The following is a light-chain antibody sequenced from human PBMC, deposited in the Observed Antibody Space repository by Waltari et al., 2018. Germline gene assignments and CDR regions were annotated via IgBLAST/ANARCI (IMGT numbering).Light chain of an antibody. CDR1: SGSVSSTYY. CDR2: KIN. V-gene: IGLV8-61*01. Sequence: QTVVTQEPSLSVSPGGTVTLTCALSSGSVSSTYYASWYQQTPGQAPRTLVYKINSRSSGVPERVSGSMLGNKAALTITGAQAEDESDYYCVLYMGSGIWVFGGGTKLTVL. CDR3: VLYMGSGIWV. J-gene: IGLJ3*02.